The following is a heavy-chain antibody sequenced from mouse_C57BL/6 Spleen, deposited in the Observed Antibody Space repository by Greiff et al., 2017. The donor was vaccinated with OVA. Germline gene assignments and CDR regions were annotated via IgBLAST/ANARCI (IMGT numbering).Heavy chain of an antibody. CDR1: GYTFTSYG. CDR2: IYPRSGNT. CDR3: ARTYGNYVYYAMDY. V-gene: IGHV1-81*01. Sequence: QVQLKQSGAELARPGASVKLSCKASGYTFTSYGISWVKQRTGQGLEWIGEIYPRSGNTYYNEKFKGKATLTADKSSSTAYMELRSLTSEDSAVYVCARTYGNYVYYAMDYWGQGTSVTVSS. J-gene: IGHJ4*01. D-gene: IGHD2-10*02.